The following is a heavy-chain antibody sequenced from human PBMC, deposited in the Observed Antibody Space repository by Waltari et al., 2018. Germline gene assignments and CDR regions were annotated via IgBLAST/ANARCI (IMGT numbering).Heavy chain of an antibody. Sequence: QVQLVQSGPEVKKPGASVKVSCKYSGYTFSNYGISWVRLATGQGLEWMGWSSGYNGNTRYAPKVQCRVTVTTDTSTGTTYRELRSLRSDDTAVYYCARTYYYDSRDFDHWGQGTLVTVSS. D-gene: IGHD3-22*01. CDR1: GYTFSNYG. CDR2: SSGYNGNT. CDR3: ARTYYYDSRDFDH. V-gene: IGHV1-18*04. J-gene: IGHJ4*02.